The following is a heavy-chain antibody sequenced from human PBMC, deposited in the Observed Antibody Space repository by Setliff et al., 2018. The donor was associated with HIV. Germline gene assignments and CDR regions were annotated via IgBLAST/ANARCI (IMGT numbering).Heavy chain of an antibody. CDR2: VKSKADGGTI. V-gene: IGHV3-15*01. Sequence: GGSLRLSCTASGFMFSSYGMHWVRQAPGKGLEWVGRVKSKADGGTIDYAAPVKGRFTISRDDSKNTLYLQMNSLTTDDTAVYFCVTGSQLPMDYWGQGTLVTVSS. D-gene: IGHD1-26*01. CDR1: GFMFSSYG. CDR3: VTGSQLPMDY. J-gene: IGHJ4*02.